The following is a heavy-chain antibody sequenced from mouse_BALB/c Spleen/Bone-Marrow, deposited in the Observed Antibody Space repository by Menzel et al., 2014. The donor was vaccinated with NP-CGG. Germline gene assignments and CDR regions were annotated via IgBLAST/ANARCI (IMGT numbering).Heavy chain of an antibody. J-gene: IGHJ4*01. V-gene: IGHV14-3*02. CDR2: IDPANGNT. Sequence: VQLQQSGAELVKPGASVKLSCTASGFNIKDTYMHWVKQRPEQGLEWIGRIDPANGNTKYDPKFQGKATITADTSSNTAYLQLSSLTTEDTAVYFCARAYYGNYPYAMHYWWQGTSVTVSS. CDR1: GFNIKDTY. D-gene: IGHD2-10*01. CDR3: ARAYYGNYPYAMHY.